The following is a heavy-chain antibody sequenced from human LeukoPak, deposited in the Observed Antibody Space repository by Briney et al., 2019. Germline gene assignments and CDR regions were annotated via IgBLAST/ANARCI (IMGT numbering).Heavy chain of an antibody. CDR2: ISSDGSNK. CDR3: ARELWFGELFFDY. CDR1: GFTFNDYT. D-gene: IGHD3-10*01. Sequence: GGSLRLSCAASGFTFNDYTIHWVRQAPGKGLEWVAVISSDGSNKYYADSVKGRFTISRDTSKNTLYLQMNSLRAEDTAIYFCARELWFGELFFDYWGQGTLVTVSS. J-gene: IGHJ4*02. V-gene: IGHV3-30*04.